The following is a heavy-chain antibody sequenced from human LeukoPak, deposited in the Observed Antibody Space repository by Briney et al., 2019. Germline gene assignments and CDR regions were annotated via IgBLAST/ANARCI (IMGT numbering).Heavy chain of an antibody. CDR2: ISYDGSNK. D-gene: IGHD4-23*01. CDR1: GFTFSNYG. CDR3: AKPPAAYGGPRHCPGD. V-gene: IGHV3-30*18. J-gene: IGHJ4*02. Sequence: SGGSLRLSCAASGFTFSNYGIHWVRQAPGKGLEWVAVISYDGSNKYYADSVKGRFIISRDNSNNTLFVQMSSLRAEDTAVYYCAKPPAAYGGPRHCPGDWGQGTLVIVSS.